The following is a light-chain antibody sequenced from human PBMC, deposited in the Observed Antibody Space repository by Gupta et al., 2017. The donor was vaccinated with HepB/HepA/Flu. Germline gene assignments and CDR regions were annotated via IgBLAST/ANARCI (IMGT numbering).Light chain of an antibody. CDR3: QQRSSWPFT. CDR2: DTS. J-gene: IGKJ4*01. CDR1: QNVRGL. Sequence: IVLTQSPATLSLSPGEGATLSCRASQNVRGLLAWYQQRPGQAPRLLVYDTSNRATGIPARFSGSGSGTDFTLTISSLEPEDFAVYYCQQRSSWPFTFGGGTKVEIQ. V-gene: IGKV3-11*01.